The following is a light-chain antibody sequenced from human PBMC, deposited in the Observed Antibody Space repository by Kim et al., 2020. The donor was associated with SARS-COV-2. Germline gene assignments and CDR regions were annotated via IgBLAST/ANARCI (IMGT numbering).Light chain of an antibody. V-gene: IGKV1-16*01. J-gene: IGKJ2*02. CDR3: QQYNVFPRT. Sequence: SASIGDSVTITCRASQDINNYLAWFQQKPGNAPKSLIFGASILQSGVPSRFSGSGSGTEFALTISSLQPEDFATYYCQQYNVFPRTFGQGTKLEI. CDR2: GAS. CDR1: QDINNY.